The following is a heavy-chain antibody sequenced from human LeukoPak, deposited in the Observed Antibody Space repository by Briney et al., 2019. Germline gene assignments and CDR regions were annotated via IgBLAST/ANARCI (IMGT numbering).Heavy chain of an antibody. CDR1: GFTFSSYG. V-gene: IGHV3-30*18. D-gene: IGHD2-2*01. Sequence: PGGSLRLSCAASGFTFSSYGMHWVRQAPGKGLEWVAVISYDGSNKYCADSVKGRFTISRDNSKSTLYLQMNSLSAEDTAVYYCAKVGENCSSTSCPYVDYWGQGTLVTVSS. CDR2: ISYDGSNK. J-gene: IGHJ4*02. CDR3: AKVGENCSSTSCPYVDY.